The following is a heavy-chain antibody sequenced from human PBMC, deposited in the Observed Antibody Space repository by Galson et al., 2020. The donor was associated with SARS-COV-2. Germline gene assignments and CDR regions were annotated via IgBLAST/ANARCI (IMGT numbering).Heavy chain of an antibody. J-gene: IGHJ3*01. D-gene: IGHD3-9*01. CDR3: ARAYDILTLDAFDF. CDR2: IYYSGST. CDR1: GGSISSGGYY. V-gene: IGHV4-31*03. Sequence: ASETLSLTCTVSGGSISSGGYYWSWIRQHPGKGLEWIGYIYYSGSTYYNPSLKSRVTISVDTSKNQFSLKLSSVTAADTAVYYCARAYDILTLDAFDFWGRGTMVTVSS.